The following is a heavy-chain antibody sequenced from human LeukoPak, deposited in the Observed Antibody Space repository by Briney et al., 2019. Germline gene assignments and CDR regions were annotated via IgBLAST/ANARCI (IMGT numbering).Heavy chain of an antibody. CDR2: ITNSGENT. CDR1: GFSFPYG. CDR3: AKERGFRVWDPWDN. J-gene: IGHJ4*02. D-gene: IGHD3-16*01. Sequence: GGSLRLSCEASGFSFPYGMSWVRQAPGKGLEWVSGITNSGENTYYADSVKGRFTISRDNSKNTLFLEMNSLRVEDTAVYYCAKERGFRVWDPWDNWGQGTLITVSS. V-gene: IGHV3-23*01.